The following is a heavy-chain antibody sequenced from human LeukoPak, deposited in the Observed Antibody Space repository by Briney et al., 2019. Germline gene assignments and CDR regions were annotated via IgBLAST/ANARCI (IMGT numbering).Heavy chain of an antibody. Sequence: SETLSLTCAVYGGSFSGYYWSWIRQPSGKGLEWIGEINHSGSTNYNPSLKSRVTISVDTSKNQFSLKLSSVTAADTAVYYCARGPLTVRSQYQLLLWRGYYFDYWGQGTLVTVSS. V-gene: IGHV4-34*01. CDR1: GGSFSGYY. CDR2: INHSGST. D-gene: IGHD2-2*01. CDR3: ARGPLTVRSQYQLLLWRGYYFDY. J-gene: IGHJ4*02.